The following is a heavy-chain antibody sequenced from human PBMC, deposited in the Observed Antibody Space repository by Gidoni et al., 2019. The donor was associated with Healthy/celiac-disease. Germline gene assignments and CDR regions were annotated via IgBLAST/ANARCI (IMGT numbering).Heavy chain of an antibody. J-gene: IGHJ6*02. Sequence: APGKGLEWVSSISSSSSYIYYADSVKGRFTISRDNAKNSLYLQMNSLRAEDTAVYYCARDPSSIAARYGMDVWGQGATVTVSS. V-gene: IGHV3-21*01. D-gene: IGHD6-6*01. CDR3: ARDPSSIAARYGMDV. CDR2: ISSSSSYI.